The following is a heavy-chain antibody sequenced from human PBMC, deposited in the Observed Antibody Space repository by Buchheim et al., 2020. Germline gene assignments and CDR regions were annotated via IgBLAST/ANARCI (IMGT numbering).Heavy chain of an antibody. J-gene: IGHJ6*02. Sequence: QGQLVESGGGVVQPGTSLRLSCAASGFTFNNYGMHWVRQAPGKGLEWVALISYDEDSKYYADSVKGRFTISSDNSKNTLDLEMNSLRPEDTAVYHCAKDYYDSGTYYSGLHYGMDVWGQGTT. D-gene: IGHD3-22*01. V-gene: IGHV3-30*18. CDR2: ISYDEDSK. CDR3: AKDYYDSGTYYSGLHYGMDV. CDR1: GFTFNNYG.